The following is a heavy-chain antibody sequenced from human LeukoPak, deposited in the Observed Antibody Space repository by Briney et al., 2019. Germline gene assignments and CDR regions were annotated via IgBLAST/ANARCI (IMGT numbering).Heavy chain of an antibody. D-gene: IGHD2-2*01. V-gene: IGHV1-2*06. Sequence: AASVKVSCKASEYTFTGYYMHWVRQAPGQGLEWMGRINPNSGGTNYAQKFQGRVTMTRDTSTSTAYMELSRLRSDDTAVYYCARDLIAGRPAVDYWGPGTLVTVSS. J-gene: IGHJ4*02. CDR2: INPNSGGT. CDR3: ARDLIAGRPAVDY. CDR1: EYTFTGYY.